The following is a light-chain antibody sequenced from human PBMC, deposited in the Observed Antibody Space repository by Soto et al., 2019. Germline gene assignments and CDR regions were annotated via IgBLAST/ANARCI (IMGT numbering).Light chain of an antibody. CDR1: SSDVGRYNY. CDR2: DVT. Sequence: QSALTQPRSVSASPGQSVTISCTGTSSDVGRYNYVSWFQQHPGKAPKVMIYDVTKRPSGVPDRFSGSKSGNTASLTISGLQTEDEADYYCCSYAGSFNRFVVFGGGTKVTVL. V-gene: IGLV2-11*01. J-gene: IGLJ2*01. CDR3: CSYAGSFNRFVV.